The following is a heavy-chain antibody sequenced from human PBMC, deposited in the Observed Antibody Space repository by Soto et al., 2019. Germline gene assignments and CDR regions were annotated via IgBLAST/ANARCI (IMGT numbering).Heavy chain of an antibody. Sequence: GGSLRLSCAASGFTFSSYSMNWVRQAPGKGLEWVSSISSSSSYIYYADSVKGRFTISRDNAKNSLYLQMNSLRAEDTAVYYCARLSMVRGVRSFDYWDQGTLVTVSS. CDR2: ISSSSSYI. CDR3: ARLSMVRGVRSFDY. D-gene: IGHD3-10*01. CDR1: GFTFSSYS. J-gene: IGHJ4*02. V-gene: IGHV3-21*01.